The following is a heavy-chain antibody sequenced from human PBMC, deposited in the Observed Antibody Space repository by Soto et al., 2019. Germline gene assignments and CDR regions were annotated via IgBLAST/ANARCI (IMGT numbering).Heavy chain of an antibody. CDR3: AKGPDGSGYYHNWFDS. J-gene: IGHJ5*01. V-gene: IGHV3-23*01. D-gene: IGHD3-22*01. CDR1: GFSFSDYA. Sequence: EVHLLESGGALVQPGGSLTLSCAASGFSFSDYAMSWVRQAPGKGLEWVSSISRTGDSAYYADSVKGRFAISRDRSKNRLYMQMNSLRVEETAVYYCAKGPDGSGYYHNWFDSWGQGTLITVSS. CDR2: ISRTGDSA.